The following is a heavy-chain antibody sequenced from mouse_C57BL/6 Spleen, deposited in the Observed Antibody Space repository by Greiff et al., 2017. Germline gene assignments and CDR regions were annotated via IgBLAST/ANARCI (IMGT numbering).Heavy chain of an antibody. Sequence: QVQLQQPGAELVKPGASVKMSCKASGYTFTSYWITWVKQRPGQGLEWIGDIYPGSGSTNYNETFKSKATLTVDTSSSTAYMQLSSLTSEDSAVYYCARWGYYGSSYGYAMDYWGQGTSVTVSS. V-gene: IGHV1-55*01. CDR2: IYPGSGST. CDR1: GYTFTSYW. J-gene: IGHJ4*01. CDR3: ARWGYYGSSYGYAMDY. D-gene: IGHD1-1*01.